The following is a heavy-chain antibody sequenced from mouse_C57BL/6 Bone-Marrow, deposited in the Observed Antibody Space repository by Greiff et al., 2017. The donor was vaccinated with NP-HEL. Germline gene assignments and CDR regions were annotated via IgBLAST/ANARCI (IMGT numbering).Heavy chain of an antibody. CDR3: ARSYDYNAMDY. V-gene: IGHV1-55*01. J-gene: IGHJ4*01. CDR2: IYPGSGST. Sequence: VQLQQPGAELVKPGASVKMSCKASGYTFTSYWITWVKQRPGQGLEWIGDIYPGSGSTNYNEKFKSKATLTVDTSSSTAYMQLSSLTSEDAAVYYCARSYDYNAMDYWGQGTSVTVSS. D-gene: IGHD2-12*01. CDR1: GYTFTSYW.